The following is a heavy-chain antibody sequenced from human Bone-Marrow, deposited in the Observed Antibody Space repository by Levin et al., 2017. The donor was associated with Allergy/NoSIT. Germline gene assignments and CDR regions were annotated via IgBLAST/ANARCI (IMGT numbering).Heavy chain of an antibody. CDR2: IKSKTDGGTT. J-gene: IGHJ5*02. CDR1: GFTFSNAW. V-gene: IGHV3-15*01. Sequence: GGSLRLSCAASGFTFSNAWMSWVRQAPGKGLEWVGRIKSKTDGGTTDYAAPVKGRFTISRDDSKNTLYLQMNSLKTEDTAVYYCTTDLWGYDILTGYPWFDPWGQGTLVTVSS. CDR3: TTDLWGYDILTGYPWFDP. D-gene: IGHD3-9*01.